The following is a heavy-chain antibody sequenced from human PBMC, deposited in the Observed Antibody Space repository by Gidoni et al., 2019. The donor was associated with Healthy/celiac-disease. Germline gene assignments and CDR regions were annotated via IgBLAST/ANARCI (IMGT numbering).Heavy chain of an antibody. J-gene: IGHJ5*02. CDR3: ARDPYSSSWSNWFDP. CDR2: ISASNGNT. Sequence: QVQLVQSGAEVKKPGASVKVSCKASGYTFTRYGISWVRQAPGQGLEWMGWISASNGNTNYAKKLQGRVTMNTDTSTSTAYMELRSLRSDDTAVYYCARDPYSSSWSNWFDPWGQGTLVTVSS. CDR1: GYTFTRYG. V-gene: IGHV1-18*01. D-gene: IGHD6-13*01.